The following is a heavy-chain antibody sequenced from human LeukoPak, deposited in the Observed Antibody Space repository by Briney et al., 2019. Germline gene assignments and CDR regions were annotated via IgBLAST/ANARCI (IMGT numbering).Heavy chain of an antibody. D-gene: IGHD6-19*01. V-gene: IGHV3-30*18. J-gene: IGHJ4*02. CDR2: ISYDGSNK. Sequence: GESLRLSCAASGFTFSSYGMHWVRQAPGKGLEWVAVISYDGSNKYYADSVKGRFTISRDNSKNTLYLQMNSLRAEDTAVYYCAKDAVGYSSGWYQWYFDYWGQGTLVTVSS. CDR1: GFTFSSYG. CDR3: AKDAVGYSSGWYQWYFDY.